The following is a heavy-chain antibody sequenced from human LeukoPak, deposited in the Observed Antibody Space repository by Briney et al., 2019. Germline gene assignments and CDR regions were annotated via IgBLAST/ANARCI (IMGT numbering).Heavy chain of an antibody. V-gene: IGHV1-2*02. J-gene: IGHJ4*02. CDR2: INPNSGGT. CDR3: ARDQSLAAAGTVDY. CDR1: GYTFTAYY. D-gene: IGHD6-13*01. Sequence: ASVKVSCKASGYTFTAYYIHWVRQAPGQGLEWMGWINPNSGGTNYAQKFQGRVTMTRDTSISTAYMELSRLRSDDTAVYYCARDQSLAAAGTVDYWGQGTLVTVSS.